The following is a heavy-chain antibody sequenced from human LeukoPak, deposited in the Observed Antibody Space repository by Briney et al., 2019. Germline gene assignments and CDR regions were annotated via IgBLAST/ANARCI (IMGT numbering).Heavy chain of an antibody. Sequence: GGSLRLSCAASGFTFSNYWMHWVRQAPGKGLVWDSRINSDARSTSYADSVKGRFTISRDNAKNSLYLQMNSLRAEDTAVYYCAELGITMIGGVWGKGTTVTISS. CDR2: INSDARST. D-gene: IGHD3-10*02. CDR1: GFTFSNYW. V-gene: IGHV3-74*01. CDR3: AELGITMIGGV. J-gene: IGHJ6*04.